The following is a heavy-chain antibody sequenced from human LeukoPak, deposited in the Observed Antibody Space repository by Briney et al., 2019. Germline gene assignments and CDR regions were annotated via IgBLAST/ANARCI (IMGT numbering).Heavy chain of an antibody. Sequence: ASVKVSCKASGYTFTGYYMHWVRQAPGQGLEWMGWINPNSGGTNYAQKFQGWVTMTRDTSISTAYMELSRLRSDDTAVYYCAREGIAAPPRFPMDVWGQGTTVIVSS. CDR1: GYTFTGYY. V-gene: IGHV1-2*04. J-gene: IGHJ6*02. CDR2: INPNSGGT. D-gene: IGHD6-13*01. CDR3: AREGIAAPPRFPMDV.